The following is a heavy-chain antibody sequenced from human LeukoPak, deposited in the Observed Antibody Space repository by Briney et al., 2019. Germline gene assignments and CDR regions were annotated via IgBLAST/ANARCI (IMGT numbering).Heavy chain of an antibody. J-gene: IGHJ2*01. CDR1: GGSISSSSYY. CDR3: ARRPYDSSGYYYVNWFFDL. Sequence: PSETLSLTCTVSGGSISSSSYYWGWIRQPPGKGLEWIGSIYYSGSTYYNPSLKSRVTISVDTSKNQFSLKLSSVTAADTAVYSCARRPYDSSGYYYVNWFFDLWGRGTLVTVSS. CDR2: IYYSGST. V-gene: IGHV4-39*01. D-gene: IGHD3-22*01.